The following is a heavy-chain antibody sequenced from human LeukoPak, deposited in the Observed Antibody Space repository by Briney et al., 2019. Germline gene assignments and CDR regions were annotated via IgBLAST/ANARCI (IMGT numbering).Heavy chain of an antibody. V-gene: IGHV1-18*01. CDR2: FSAYNGNT. CDR3: ARRPRAAAGNDAFDI. J-gene: IGHJ3*02. Sequence: ASVKVSCKASGYTFTSYGISWVRQAPGQGLEWMGWFSAYNGNTNYAQKLQGRVTMTTDTSTSTAYMELRSLRSDDTAVYYCARRPRAAAGNDAFDIWGQGTMVTVSS. CDR1: GYTFTSYG. D-gene: IGHD6-13*01.